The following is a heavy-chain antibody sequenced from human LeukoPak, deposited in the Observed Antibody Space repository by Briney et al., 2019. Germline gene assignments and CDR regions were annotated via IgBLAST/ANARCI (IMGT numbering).Heavy chain of an antibody. V-gene: IGHV4-38-2*02. CDR2: IYHSGST. CDR1: GGSISSYY. Sequence: SETLSLTCTVSGGSISSYYWSWIRQPPGKGLEWIGSIYHSGSTYYNPSLKSRVTISVDTSKNQFSLKLSSVTAADTAVYYCARDRFDILTGDAFDIWGQGTMVTVSS. D-gene: IGHD3-9*01. CDR3: ARDRFDILTGDAFDI. J-gene: IGHJ3*02.